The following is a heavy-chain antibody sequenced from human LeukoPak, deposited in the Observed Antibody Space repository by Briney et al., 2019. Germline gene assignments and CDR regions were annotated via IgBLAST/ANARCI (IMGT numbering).Heavy chain of an antibody. CDR1: GYSFTSYW. J-gene: IGHJ4*02. CDR3: ARDRSSALGRSYGRGHFDY. V-gene: IGHV5-51*01. CDR2: IYPGDSDT. D-gene: IGHD5-18*01. Sequence: GESLKISCKGSGYSFTSYWIGWVRQMPGKGLEWMGIIYPGDSDTRYSPSFQGQVTISADKSISTAYMELSRLRSDDTAVYYCARDRSSALGRSYGRGHFDYWGQGTLVTVSS.